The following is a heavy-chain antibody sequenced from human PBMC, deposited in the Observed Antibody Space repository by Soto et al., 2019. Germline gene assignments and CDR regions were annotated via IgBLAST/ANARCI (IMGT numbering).Heavy chain of an antibody. V-gene: IGHV3-7*01. CDR1: GFTFRSYW. CDR3: ARSWLLRGPFDQ. Sequence: GGSLRLSCAASGFTFRSYWMSWVRQAPGKGLEWVASIKLDGSEKNYVDSVKGRFTISRDNAKNSLYLQMNSLRAEDTAMYYCARSWLLRGPFDQWGQGTLVTVSS. D-gene: IGHD6-19*01. CDR2: IKLDGSEK. J-gene: IGHJ4*02.